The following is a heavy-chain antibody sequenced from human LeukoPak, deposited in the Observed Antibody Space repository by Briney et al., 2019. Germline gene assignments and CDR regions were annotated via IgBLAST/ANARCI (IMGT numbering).Heavy chain of an antibody. D-gene: IGHD2-15*01. Sequence: GGSLRLSCAASGLTVSSNYVNWVRQAPGKGLEWVSVIYSGGSTYYADSVKGRFTISRDNSKNTLYLQMNSLRAEDTGVYYCAEDPAATFGVSLFDPWGQGTLVTVSS. J-gene: IGHJ5*02. CDR1: GLTVSSNY. CDR2: IYSGGST. CDR3: AEDPAATFGVSLFDP. V-gene: IGHV3-66*01.